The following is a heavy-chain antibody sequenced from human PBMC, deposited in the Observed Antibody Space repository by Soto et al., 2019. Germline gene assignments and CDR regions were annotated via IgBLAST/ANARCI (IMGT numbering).Heavy chain of an antibody. V-gene: IGHV3-7*01. D-gene: IGHD2-2*01. CDR3: ARDLRAEYCSSTSCHDY. J-gene: IGHJ4*02. CDR2: IKQDGSEK. Sequence: GGSLRLSCAASGFTFSSYWMSWVRQAPGKGLEWVANIKQDGSEKYYVDSVKGRFTISRDNAKNSLYLQMNSLRAEDTAVYYCARDLRAEYCSSTSCHDYWGQGTLVTVSS. CDR1: GFTFSSYW.